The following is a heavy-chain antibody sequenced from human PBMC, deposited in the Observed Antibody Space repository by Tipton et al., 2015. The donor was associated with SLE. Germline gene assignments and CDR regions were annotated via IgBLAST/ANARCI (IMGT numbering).Heavy chain of an antibody. D-gene: IGHD2-2*01. CDR1: GGSIRNSNDH. CDR2: IYYSGST. Sequence: LRLSCTVSGGSIRNSNDHWGWIRQPPGKGLEWIGTIYYSGSTFYNPSLKSRVTISVDTSKNQFSLKLTSVTAADTAVYYCASRSETSRDGDDAFDIWGQGTMVTVSS. J-gene: IGHJ3*02. CDR3: ASRSETSRDGDDAFDI. V-gene: IGHV4-39*01.